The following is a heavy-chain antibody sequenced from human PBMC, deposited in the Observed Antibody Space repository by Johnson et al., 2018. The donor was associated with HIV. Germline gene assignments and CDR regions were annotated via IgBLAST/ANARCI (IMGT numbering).Heavy chain of an antibody. Sequence: QVQLVESGGGLVQPGGSLRLSCAASGFTFSDYYMSWIRQTPGKGLEWVSYISSSGTTVYSADSVKGRFSISRDNAKHSLYLQMNSLRPEDTAVYYCARDGRDLATRGGFDIWGPGTVVTVSS. J-gene: IGHJ3*02. D-gene: IGHD5-24*01. CDR3: ARDGRDLATRGGFDI. V-gene: IGHV3-11*04. CDR2: ISSSGTTV. CDR1: GFTFSDYY.